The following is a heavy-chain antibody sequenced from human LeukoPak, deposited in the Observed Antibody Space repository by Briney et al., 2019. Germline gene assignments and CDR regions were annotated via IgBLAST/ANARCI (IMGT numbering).Heavy chain of an antibody. Sequence: GASVKVSCKASGGTFSSYAISWVRQAPGQGLEWMGGIIPIFGTANYAQKFQGRVTITADESTSTAYMELSSLRSEDTAVYYCARGVYCGGDCYSSGPFDIWGQGTMVTVSS. J-gene: IGHJ3*02. CDR2: IIPIFGTA. CDR3: ARGVYCGGDCYSSGPFDI. D-gene: IGHD2-21*02. V-gene: IGHV1-69*13. CDR1: GGTFSSYA.